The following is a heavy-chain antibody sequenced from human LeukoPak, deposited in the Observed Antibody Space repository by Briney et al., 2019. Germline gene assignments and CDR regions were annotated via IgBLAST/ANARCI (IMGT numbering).Heavy chain of an antibody. V-gene: IGHV3-74*01. CDR3: ARELPREVTLDY. J-gene: IGHJ4*01. D-gene: IGHD2-21*02. CDR1: EFDFFSYG. CDR2: IFTDGSTT. Sequence: PGGALRVSCVASEFDFFSYGMQWVRQAPGKGLVWGSRIFTDGSTTSYADSVKGRFTISRDNAKNTLYLEMESLRVEDTAVYYCARELPREVTLDYWGQGTLVTVSP.